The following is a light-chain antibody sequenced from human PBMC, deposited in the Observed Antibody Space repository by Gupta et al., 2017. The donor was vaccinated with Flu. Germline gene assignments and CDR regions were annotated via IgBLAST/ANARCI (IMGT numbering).Light chain of an antibody. CDR1: SSDVGRSDS. CDR3: SSYTSISTFHV. J-gene: IGLJ1*01. Sequence: QSALTQPASVSGSPGQSITISCTGTSSDVGRSDSVSWYQQHPGKAPKLLIYDVSSRPSGVSSRFSGSKSGNTASLTISGLQAEDETDYYCSSYTSISTFHVFGTGTKVTVL. CDR2: DVS. V-gene: IGLV2-14*03.